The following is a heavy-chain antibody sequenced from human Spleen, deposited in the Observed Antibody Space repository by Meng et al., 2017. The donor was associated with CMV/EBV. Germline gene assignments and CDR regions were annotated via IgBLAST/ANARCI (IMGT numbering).Heavy chain of an antibody. V-gene: IGHV3-23*01. CDR2: INDSGRTT. CDR1: GFTFSNYA. J-gene: IGHJ4*02. CDR3: AKGEWELPTFFDF. Sequence: GGSLRLSCSASGFTFSNYAMTWVRQAPGKGPKWVATINDSGRTTFYADSVKGRFTISRDNSNETLFLQMNSLTAEDTAVYYCAKGEWELPTFFDFWGQGILVTVSS. D-gene: IGHD1-26*01.